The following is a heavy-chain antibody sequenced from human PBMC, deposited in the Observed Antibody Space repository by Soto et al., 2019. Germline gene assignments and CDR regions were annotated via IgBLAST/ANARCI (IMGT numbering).Heavy chain of an antibody. V-gene: IGHV3-30-3*01. J-gene: IGHJ4*02. CDR1: GFTFIGCA. CDR2: ISYDGSNK. CDR3: AKELEIFRVRGVIFAY. D-gene: IGHD3-10*01. Sequence: GGALRFSCAASGFTFIGCAMHWVRQAPCKGLEWVAVISYDGSNKYYADSVKGRFTISRDNSKNTLYLQMNSLRAEDTAVYYCAKELEIFRVRGVIFAYWGRGTLVTVSS.